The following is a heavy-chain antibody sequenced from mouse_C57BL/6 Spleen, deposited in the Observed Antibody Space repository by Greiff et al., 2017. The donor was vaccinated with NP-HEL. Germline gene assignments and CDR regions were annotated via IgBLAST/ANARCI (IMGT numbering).Heavy chain of an antibody. CDR3: ASLRPYAMDY. J-gene: IGHJ4*01. V-gene: IGHV5-17*01. CDR2: ISSGSSTI. D-gene: IGHD1-2*01. Sequence: EVQRVESGGGLVKPGGSLKLSCAASGFTFSDYGMHWVRQAPEKGLEWVAYISSGSSTIYYADTVKGRFTISRDNAKNTLFLQMTSLRSEDTAMYYCASLRPYAMDYWGQGTSVTVSS. CDR1: GFTFSDYG.